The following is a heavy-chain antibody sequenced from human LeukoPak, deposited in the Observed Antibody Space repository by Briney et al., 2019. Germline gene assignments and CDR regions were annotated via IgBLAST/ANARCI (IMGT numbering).Heavy chain of an antibody. D-gene: IGHD5-12*01. V-gene: IGHV1-46*01. CDR2: INPSGGST. CDR1: GYTLTSYY. CDR3: ANQEWLRFNLNAFDI. J-gene: IGHJ3*02. Sequence: ASVRVSCKASGYTLTSYYMHWVRQAPGQGLEWMGIINPSGGSTNYAQKFQGRVTMTRDMSTRTVYMELSSLRFEDTAVYYCANQEWLRFNLNAFDIWGQGTMVTVSS.